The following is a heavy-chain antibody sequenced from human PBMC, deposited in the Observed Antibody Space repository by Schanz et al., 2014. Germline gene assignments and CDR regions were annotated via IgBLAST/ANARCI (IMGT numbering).Heavy chain of an antibody. V-gene: IGHV3-23*04. D-gene: IGHD1-1*01. J-gene: IGHJ4*02. Sequence: EVQLVESGGGVVQPGRSLRLSCAASGFTFGDYAMTWVRQAPGKGLEWVSAINTGVNTYYADSVRGRFTMSRDNSKNTLYLQMKSLRAEDTAVYYCAKKVPAYKPFDSWGQGTLGTVSS. CDR3: AKKVPAYKPFDS. CDR1: GFTFGDYA. CDR2: INTGVNT.